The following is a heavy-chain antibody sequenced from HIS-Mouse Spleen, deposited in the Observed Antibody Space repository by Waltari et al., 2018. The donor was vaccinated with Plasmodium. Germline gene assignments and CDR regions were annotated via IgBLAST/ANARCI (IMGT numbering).Heavy chain of an antibody. D-gene: IGHD6-13*01. V-gene: IGHV4-31*03. Sequence: QVQLQESGPGLVKPSQTLSLTCTVSGGSISSGGYYWSWIRQNPGKGLEWIGYIYYSGSTYYNPSLKSRVTISVDTSKNQFSLKLSSVTAADTAVYYCARSIAATVTFYFDYWGQGTLVTVSS. J-gene: IGHJ4*02. CDR2: IYYSGST. CDR3: ARSIAATVTFYFDY. CDR1: GGSISSGGYY.